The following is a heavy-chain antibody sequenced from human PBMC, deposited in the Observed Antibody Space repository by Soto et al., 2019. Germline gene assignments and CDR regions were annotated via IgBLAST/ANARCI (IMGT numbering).Heavy chain of an antibody. J-gene: IGHJ5*02. CDR3: ARNSPPKKSYGSNPGRFDP. D-gene: IGHD4-17*01. CDR2: VAYTGGT. CDR1: GGSIKYYY. V-gene: IGHV4-59*03. Sequence: QVQLRESGPGQLKPSETLSLTCSVSGGSIKYYYWTGIRQPPGKDVEWIGSVAYTGGTTYSPSLTRRVLTSVPPSTKQVSLALGPATTSVSPVSFCARNSPPKKSYGSNPGRFDPGGQGTLVAVTS.